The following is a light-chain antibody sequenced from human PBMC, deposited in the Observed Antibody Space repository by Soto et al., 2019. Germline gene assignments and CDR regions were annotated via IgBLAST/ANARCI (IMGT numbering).Light chain of an antibody. CDR2: LNSDGSH. CDR1: SGHSSYA. Sequence: QSVLTQSPSASASLGASVKLTCTLSSGHSSYAIAWHQQQPEKGPRYLMKLNSDGSHSKGDGIPDRFSGSSSGAERYLTISSLQSEDAADYYCQTWGNGIHYVFGTGTKLTVL. V-gene: IGLV4-69*01. J-gene: IGLJ1*01. CDR3: QTWGNGIHYV.